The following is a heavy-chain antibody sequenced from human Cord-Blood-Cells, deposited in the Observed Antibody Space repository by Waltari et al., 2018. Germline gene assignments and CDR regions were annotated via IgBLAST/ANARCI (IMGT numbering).Heavy chain of an antibody. CDR2: INHSGST. CDR1: GESFSGYY. CDR3: ARQGVRGVIDY. J-gene: IGHJ4*02. Sequence: QVQLQQWGAGLLKPSETLSLTCAVYGESFSGYYWSWIRQPPGKGLEWIGEINHSGSTNYNPSLKSRVTISVDTSKNQFSLKLSSVTAADTAVYYCARQGVRGVIDYWGQGTLVTVSS. D-gene: IGHD3-10*01. V-gene: IGHV4-34*01.